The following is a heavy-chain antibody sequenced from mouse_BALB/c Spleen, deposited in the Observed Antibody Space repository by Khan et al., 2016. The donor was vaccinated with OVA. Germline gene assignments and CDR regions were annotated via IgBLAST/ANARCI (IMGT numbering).Heavy chain of an antibody. CDR3: ACNRFYYRYSFFDY. D-gene: IGHD2-14*01. CDR2: ISYSGST. CDR1: AYSITSDYA. Sequence: EVQLQESGPGLVKPSQSLSLTCTVTAYSITSDYAWTWIRQFPGNKLEWIGYISYSGSTSYNPSLTSRISITRDTSKNQFFLQLISVTTEDAATYYCACNRFYYRYSFFDYWGQGTTLTVSS. V-gene: IGHV3-2*02. J-gene: IGHJ2*01.